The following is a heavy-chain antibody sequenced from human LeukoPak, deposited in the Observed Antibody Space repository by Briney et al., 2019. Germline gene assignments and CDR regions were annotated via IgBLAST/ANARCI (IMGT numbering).Heavy chain of an antibody. J-gene: IGHJ3*02. D-gene: IGHD1-26*01. Sequence: SQTLSLTCTVSGGSISSGGYYWSWIRQHPGKGLEWIGYIYYSGSTYYNPSLKSRVTISVDTSKNQFSLKLSSVTAADTAVYYCARKGLGWELPGAFDIWGQGTMVTVSS. V-gene: IGHV4-31*03. CDR2: IYYSGST. CDR3: ARKGLGWELPGAFDI. CDR1: GGSISSGGYY.